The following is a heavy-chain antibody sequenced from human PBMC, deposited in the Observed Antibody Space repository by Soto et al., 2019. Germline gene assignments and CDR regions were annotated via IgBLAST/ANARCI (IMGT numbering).Heavy chain of an antibody. Sequence: SETLSLTCAVYGGSFSGYYWSWIRQPPGKGLEWIGEINHSGSTNYNPSLKSRVTISVDTSKNQFSLKLNSVTAADTAAYYCARGAGPGLDYWGQGTLVTVS. CDR2: INHSGST. V-gene: IGHV4-34*01. D-gene: IGHD6-13*01. CDR1: GGSFSGYY. J-gene: IGHJ4*02. CDR3: ARGAGPGLDY.